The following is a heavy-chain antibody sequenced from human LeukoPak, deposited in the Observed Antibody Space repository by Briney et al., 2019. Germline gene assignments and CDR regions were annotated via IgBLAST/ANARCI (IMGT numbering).Heavy chain of an antibody. CDR2: IYYSGST. J-gene: IGHJ4*02. V-gene: IGHV4-30-4*08. Sequence: SETLSLTCTVSGGSISSGDYYWSWIRQPPGKGLEWIGDIYYSGSTYYNPSLKSRVTISVDTSKNQFSLKLSSVTAADTAVYYCARETDYGDYIPVYWGQGTLVTVSS. CDR1: GGSISSGDYY. D-gene: IGHD4-17*01. CDR3: ARETDYGDYIPVY.